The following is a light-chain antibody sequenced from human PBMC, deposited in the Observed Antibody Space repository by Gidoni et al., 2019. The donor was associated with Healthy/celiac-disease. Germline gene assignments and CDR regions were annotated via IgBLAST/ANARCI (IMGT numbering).Light chain of an antibody. CDR1: SRDVGGYNY. CDR2: EVS. J-gene: IGLJ2*01. Sequence: QSVLTQPVPVSGSPGQSITISCTGTSRDVGGYNYVSWYQQHPGKAPKLMIYEVSNRPSGVSHRFSGSKSGNTASLTIAGLQAEDEADYYCSSYTSSSTLVFGGGTKLTVL. V-gene: IGLV2-14*01. CDR3: SSYTSSSTLV.